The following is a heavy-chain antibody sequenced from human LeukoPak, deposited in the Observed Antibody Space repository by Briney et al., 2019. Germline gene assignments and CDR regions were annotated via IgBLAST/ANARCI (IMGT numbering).Heavy chain of an antibody. J-gene: IGHJ5*02. V-gene: IGHV3-74*01. CDR2: INSDGRTT. CDR1: GFTFSGYW. Sequence: PGGSLRLSCAASGFTFSGYWMQWVRQAPGKGLVWVSGINSDGRTTRYAGFVKGRFTISRDNAKNTLYLEMNSLRAEDTAVYYCARGNWFDPWGQGTLVTVSS. CDR3: ARGNWFDP.